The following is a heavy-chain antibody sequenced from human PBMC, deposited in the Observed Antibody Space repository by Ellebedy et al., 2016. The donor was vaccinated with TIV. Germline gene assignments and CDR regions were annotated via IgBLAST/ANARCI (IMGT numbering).Heavy chain of an antibody. V-gene: IGHV3-30*19. CDR1: GYTFSRAG. J-gene: IGHJ6*02. CDR3: ASPDSSGYYYYGMDV. Sequence: PGGSLRLSCVMSGYTFSRAGMHWVRQAPGKGLEWVAVISYDGSNKYYADSVKGRFTISRDNSKNTLYLQMNSLRAEDTAVYYCASPDSSGYYYYGMDVWGQGTTVTVSS. CDR2: ISYDGSNK. D-gene: IGHD3-22*01.